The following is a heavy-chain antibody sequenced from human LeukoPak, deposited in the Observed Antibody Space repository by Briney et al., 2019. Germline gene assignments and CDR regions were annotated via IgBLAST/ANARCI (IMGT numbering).Heavy chain of an antibody. V-gene: IGHV4-31*03. CDR1: GGSTRRAASY. J-gene: IGHJ4*02. D-gene: IGHD1-26*01. CDR3: ARGRSGTEGVDY. Sequence: PSEPLSLTCTLSGGSTRRAASYSPRLPPHPGKPLEWIGYIYYSGSTYYNPSLKSRVTISVDTSKNQFSLKLSSVTAADTAVYYCARGRSGTEGVDYWGQGTLVTVSS. CDR2: IYYSGST.